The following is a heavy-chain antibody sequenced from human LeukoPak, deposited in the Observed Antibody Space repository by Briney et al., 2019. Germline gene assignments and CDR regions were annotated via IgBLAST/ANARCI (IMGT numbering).Heavy chain of an antibody. CDR3: VIDFDITPI. CDR2: IHSDGSIT. CDR1: GFTFSSYW. J-gene: IGHJ3*02. D-gene: IGHD3-3*01. V-gene: IGHV3-74*01. Sequence: GGSLRLSCAASGFTFSSYWMHWVRQAPGKGLVWVSRIHSDGSITSYADSVKGRFTISRDNAKNTLYLQMNSLRAEDTAVYYCVIDFDITPIWGQGTMVAVSS.